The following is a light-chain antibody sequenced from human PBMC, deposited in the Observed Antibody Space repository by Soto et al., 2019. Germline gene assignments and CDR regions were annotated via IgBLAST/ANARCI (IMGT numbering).Light chain of an antibody. J-gene: IGKJ1*01. CDR3: QQYISYWT. Sequence: DIQMTQSPSTLSASVGDRVTITCRASQSVSTWLAWYQQKPGQAPKLLIDKASTLESGVPSRFSGSGSGTEFTLTINGLQPDDFATYYCQQYISYWTFGKGTTVEVK. CDR1: QSVSTW. CDR2: KAS. V-gene: IGKV1-5*03.